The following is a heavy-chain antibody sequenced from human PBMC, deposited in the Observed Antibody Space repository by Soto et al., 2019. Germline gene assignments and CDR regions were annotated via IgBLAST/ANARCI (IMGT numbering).Heavy chain of an antibody. J-gene: IGHJ4*02. CDR3: VRGSSDWNGIDY. CDR1: GFTFSSHW. CDR2: INIDGSGT. D-gene: IGHD1-1*01. Sequence: EVQLVESGGGLVQPGGSLRLSCAASGFTFSSHWMHWVRQAPGKGLVWVSRINIDGSGTDYTDSVKGRFTISRDNAKNRLYVQMTHLRVDATAVYHCVRGSSDWNGIDYWGQGTLVTVSS. V-gene: IGHV3-74*01.